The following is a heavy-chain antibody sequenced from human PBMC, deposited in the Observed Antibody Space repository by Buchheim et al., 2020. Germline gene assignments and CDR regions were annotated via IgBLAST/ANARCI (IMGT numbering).Heavy chain of an antibody. CDR2: VYYSGST. CDR3: ARTLGLNYFDP. Sequence: QVQLQESGPGLVKPSETLSVTCTVSGGAIRSYYWNWIRQPPGKGLEWIGYVYYSGSTNYNPSLQSRVTMSVDMSRNQFSLRLTSVTAADTAVYYCARTLGLNYFDPWGQGTL. D-gene: IGHD1-26*01. V-gene: IGHV4-59*01. J-gene: IGHJ5*02. CDR1: GGAIRSYY.